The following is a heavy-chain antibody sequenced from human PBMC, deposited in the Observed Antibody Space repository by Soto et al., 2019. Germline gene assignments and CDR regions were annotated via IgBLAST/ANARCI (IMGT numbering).Heavy chain of an antibody. J-gene: IGHJ5*02. CDR2: INHSGST. CDR1: GGSFSGYY. D-gene: IGHD5-18*01. CDR3: ARDGVQLWYFDP. Sequence: QVQLQQWGAGLLKPSETLSLTCAVYGGSFSGYYWGWIRQPPGKGLEWIGEINHSGSTNYNPSLKSRVTISVDTSKNQFSLKLSSVTAADTAVYYCARDGVQLWYFDPWGEGTLVTVSS. V-gene: IGHV4-34*01.